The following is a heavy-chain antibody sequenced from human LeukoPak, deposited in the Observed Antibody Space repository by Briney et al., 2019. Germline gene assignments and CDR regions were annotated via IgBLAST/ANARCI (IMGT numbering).Heavy chain of an antibody. CDR3: ARDLGGYSHNYYYYYMDV. V-gene: IGHV4-39*07. Sequence: SETLSLTCTVSGGSISSSSYYWGWIRQPPGKGLEWIGEINHSGSTNYNPSLKSRVTISVDTSKNQFSLKLSSVTAADTAVYYCARDLGGYSHNYYYYYMDVWGKGTTVTISS. CDR1: GGSISSSSYY. CDR2: INHSGST. D-gene: IGHD5-18*01. J-gene: IGHJ6*03.